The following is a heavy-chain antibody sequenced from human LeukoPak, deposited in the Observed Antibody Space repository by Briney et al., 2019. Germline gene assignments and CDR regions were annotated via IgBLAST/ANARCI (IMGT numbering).Heavy chain of an antibody. V-gene: IGHV3-30*18. D-gene: IGHD4-17*01. Sequence: GGSLRLSCAASGLTFSNYGMHWVRQAPDKRPEWGAVVSNDGRVQYYADSLKGRFTISRDNSKNKLSVQMNSLRAEDTAVYYCTKEGGPMAVTTERYSFDQWGQGTLVTVSS. CDR2: VSNDGRVQ. CDR3: TKEGGPMAVTTERYSFDQ. CDR1: GLTFSNYG. J-gene: IGHJ4*02.